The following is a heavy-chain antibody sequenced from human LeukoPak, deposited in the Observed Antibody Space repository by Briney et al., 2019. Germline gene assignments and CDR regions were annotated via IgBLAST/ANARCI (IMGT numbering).Heavy chain of an antibody. Sequence: SETLSLTCTVSGGSSSSYYWSWIRQPPGKGLEWIGYINYSGSTKSNPPLKSRVTMSVDTSKNQFSLTLNYVTAADTAIYYCARDYSNSWFDSWGPGALVTVSS. D-gene: IGHD4-11*01. CDR1: GGSSSSYY. CDR3: ARDYSNSWFDS. CDR2: INYSGST. J-gene: IGHJ5*01. V-gene: IGHV4-59*12.